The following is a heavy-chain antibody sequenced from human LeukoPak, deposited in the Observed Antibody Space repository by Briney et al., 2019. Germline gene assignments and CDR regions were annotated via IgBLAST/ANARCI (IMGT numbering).Heavy chain of an antibody. CDR3: ARAYCGGDCYVDAFDI. J-gene: IGHJ3*02. V-gene: IGHV1-46*01. Sequence: ASVKVSCKASGYTFTSYYMHWVRQAPGQGLEWMGIINPSGGSTSYAQKFQGRVTMTRDTSTSTVYMELRSLRSEDTAVYYCARAYCGGDCYVDAFDIWGQGTMVTVSS. CDR2: INPSGGST. D-gene: IGHD2-21*02. CDR1: GYTFTSYY.